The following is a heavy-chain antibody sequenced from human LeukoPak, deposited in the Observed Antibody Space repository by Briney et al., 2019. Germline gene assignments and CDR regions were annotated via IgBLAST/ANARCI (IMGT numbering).Heavy chain of an antibody. CDR1: GFTFSSYS. V-gene: IGHV3-21*01. CDR2: ISSSSSYI. D-gene: IGHD1-26*01. J-gene: IGHJ4*02. CDR3: ASLGGIVGAGRY. Sequence: GGSLRLSCAASGFTFSSYSMNWVRQAPGKGLEWVSSISSSSSYIYYADSVKGRFTISRDNAKNSLYLQMNSLRAEDTAVYYCASLGGIVGAGRYWGQGTPVTVSS.